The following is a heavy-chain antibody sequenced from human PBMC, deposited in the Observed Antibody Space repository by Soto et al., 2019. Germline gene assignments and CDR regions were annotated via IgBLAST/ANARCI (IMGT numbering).Heavy chain of an antibody. Sequence: PGGSLRLSCAASGFTFSAYGMNWVRQAPGEGLQWLSYISGSSVTIYYADSVKGRFTVSRDNAKNSLFLQMSSLRAEDTAVYYCARDSITVTGVSDSGGLGTLVTVSS. CDR2: ISGSSVTI. V-gene: IGHV3-48*01. J-gene: IGHJ5*01. D-gene: IGHD3-9*01. CDR3: ARDSITVTGVSDS. CDR1: GFTFSAYG.